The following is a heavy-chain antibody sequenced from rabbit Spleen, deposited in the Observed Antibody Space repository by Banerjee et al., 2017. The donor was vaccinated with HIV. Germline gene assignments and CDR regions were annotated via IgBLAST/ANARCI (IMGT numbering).Heavy chain of an antibody. CDR3: ARAGECGDGCLNL. V-gene: IGHV1S45*01. Sequence: QEQLEESGGDLVKPEGSLTLTCTASGFSFSYSYWICWVRQAPGKGLEWIVCIYVGSGGGSKYASWAKCPFTISKASSTTVTLQRTSVTVADTAIYFCARAGECGDGCLNLWGPGTLVTVS. J-gene: IGHJ4*01. D-gene: IGHD5-1*01. CDR2: IYVGSGGGS. CDR1: GFSFSYSYW.